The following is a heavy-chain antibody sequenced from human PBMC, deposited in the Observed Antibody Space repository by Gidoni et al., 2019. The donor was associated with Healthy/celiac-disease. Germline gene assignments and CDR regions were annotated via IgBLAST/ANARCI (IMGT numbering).Heavy chain of an antibody. Sequence: EVQLVASGGGLVQPGGSLRLSCAASGFPFSSYSMHWFRQAPGKGLEWVSYMSSSSSTIYYADSVKGRFTISRDNAKNSLYLKMNSLRAEDTAVYYCARDNIAAAGTNLYYYYGMDVWGQGTTVTVSS. V-gene: IGHV3-48*01. CDR2: MSSSSSTI. CDR1: GFPFSSYS. CDR3: ARDNIAAAGTNLYYYYGMDV. D-gene: IGHD6-13*01. J-gene: IGHJ6*02.